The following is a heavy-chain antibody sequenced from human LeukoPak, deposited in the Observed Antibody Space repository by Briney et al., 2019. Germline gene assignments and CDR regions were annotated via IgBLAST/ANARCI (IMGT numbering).Heavy chain of an antibody. J-gene: IGHJ5*02. Sequence: SETLSLTCIVSGGSISSSSYYWDWIRQPPGKGLEWIGSIYSSGSTYYNPSLKSRVTISVDTSKNQFSLKLSSVTAADTAVYYCARHDRIVVVTGMFQGWFDPWGQGTLVTVSS. CDR2: IYSSGST. CDR3: ARHDRIVVVTGMFQGWFDP. CDR1: GGSISSSSYY. D-gene: IGHD2-21*02. V-gene: IGHV4-39*01.